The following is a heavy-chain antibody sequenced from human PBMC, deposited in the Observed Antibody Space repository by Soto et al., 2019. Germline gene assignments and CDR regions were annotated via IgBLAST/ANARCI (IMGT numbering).Heavy chain of an antibody. J-gene: IGHJ4*02. CDR1: NGSINSAGHF. Sequence: PSETLSLTCSVSNGSINSAGHFWSWLRQHPGKGLEWLGYIYYTGSTYYNPALQRRAVFSIDTSKTRFSLKLTSVTAADTAVYYCARGFGVLSLDYFDFWGQGTQVTVSS. CDR2: IYYTGST. D-gene: IGHD3-10*01. V-gene: IGHV4-31*03. CDR3: ARGFGVLSLDYFDF.